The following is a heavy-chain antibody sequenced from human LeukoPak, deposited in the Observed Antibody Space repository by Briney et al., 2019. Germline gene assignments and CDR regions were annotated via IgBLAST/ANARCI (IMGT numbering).Heavy chain of an antibody. Sequence: GGSLRLSCAASGFTFNTYSMNWVRQAPGKGLEWDSYISSSGSTIYYADSVKGRFTISRDNANNSLDLQMHSLRAEDTARYYCARPASTSPLGYWGQGTLVTVSS. J-gene: IGHJ4*02. CDR3: ARPASTSPLGY. D-gene: IGHD3-16*01. CDR1: GFTFNTYS. V-gene: IGHV3-48*04. CDR2: ISSSGSTI.